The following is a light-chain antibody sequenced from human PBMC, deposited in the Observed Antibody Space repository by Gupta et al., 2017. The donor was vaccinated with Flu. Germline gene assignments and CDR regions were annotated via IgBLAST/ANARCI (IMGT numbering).Light chain of an antibody. CDR2: WAS. V-gene: IGKV4-1*01. CDR1: QSVLYSSNNKNH. J-gene: IGKJ4*01. Sequence: DIVMPQSPDSLAVSLGERATINCKSSQSVLYSSNNKNHLAWYQQKPGQPPKLLIYWASTRDSGVPDRFSGSGSGTDFTLTISSLQAEDVAVYYCQQYYSTPPVTFGGGTKVEI. CDR3: QQYYSTPPVT.